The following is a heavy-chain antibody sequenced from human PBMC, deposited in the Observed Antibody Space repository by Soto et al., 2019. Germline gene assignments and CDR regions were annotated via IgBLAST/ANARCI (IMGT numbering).Heavy chain of an antibody. V-gene: IGHV3-66*01. J-gene: IGHJ4*02. CDR2: IYSGGST. CDR3: ATSGCSGGSCYGYFDY. Sequence: EVQLVESGGGLVQPGGSLRLSCAASGFTVSSTYMSWVRQAPGKGLEWVSVIYSGGSTYYADSVKGRFTISRDNSKNTLYLQMNGLRAEDTAVYYCATSGCSGGSCYGYFDYWGQGTLVTVSS. D-gene: IGHD2-15*01. CDR1: GFTVSSTY.